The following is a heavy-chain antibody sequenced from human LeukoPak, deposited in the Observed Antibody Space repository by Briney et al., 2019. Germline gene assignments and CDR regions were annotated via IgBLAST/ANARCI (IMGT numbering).Heavy chain of an antibody. D-gene: IGHD6-13*01. J-gene: IGHJ4*02. CDR3: ARWYNSCWYDY. CDR2: INPDTGAT. CDR1: GYTFGGYH. V-gene: IGHV1-2*02. Sequence: ASVKVSCKASGYTFGGYHLLWMRQAPGQGLEWLGWINPDTGATRYGQKFQGRVTMTRDTSISTVYMELSRLRSDDTAVNYCARWYNSCWYDYWGQGTLVSVSS.